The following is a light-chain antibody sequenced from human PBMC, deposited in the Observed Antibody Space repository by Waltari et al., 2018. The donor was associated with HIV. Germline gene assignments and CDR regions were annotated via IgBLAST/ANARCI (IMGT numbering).Light chain of an antibody. Sequence: QSVLTQPPSVSAAPGQKVTISCSGSSSNIGNNYVSWYQHRPGTAPKVLIYDNNKRPSGMPDRFSGCKSGTSATLGSTALQTGDEADYYCGTWDSSLSAGVFGGGTKLTVL. CDR3: GTWDSSLSAGV. J-gene: IGLJ2*01. V-gene: IGLV1-51*01. CDR2: DNN. CDR1: SSNIGNNY.